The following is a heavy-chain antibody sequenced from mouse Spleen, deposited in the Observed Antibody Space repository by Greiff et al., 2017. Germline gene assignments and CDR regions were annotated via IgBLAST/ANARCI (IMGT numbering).Heavy chain of an antibody. CDR1: GYTFTDYE. CDR3: TRGSSGALMDY. D-gene: IGHD3-1*01. V-gene: IGHV1-15*01. J-gene: IGHJ4*01. Sequence: VQLQQSGAELVRPGATVTLSCKASGYTFTDYEMHWVKQTPVHGLEWIGAIDPETGCTAYNQKLKGKDILTADNTSRTAYMEIRSLTSEDSAFYYCTRGSSGALMDYWGQGASGTVSS. CDR2: IDPETGCT.